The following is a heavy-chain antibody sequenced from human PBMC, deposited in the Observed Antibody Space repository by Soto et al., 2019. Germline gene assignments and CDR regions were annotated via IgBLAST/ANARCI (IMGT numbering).Heavy chain of an antibody. J-gene: IGHJ6*02. CDR3: ARVLLTEQGDYYYGMDV. CDR2: IWYDGSNK. V-gene: IGHV3-33*01. D-gene: IGHD3-10*01. CDR1: GFTFSSYG. Sequence: GGSLRLSCAASGFTFSSYGMHWVRQAPGKGLEWVAVIWYDGSNKYYADSVKGRFTISRDNSKNTLYLQMNSLRAEDTAVYYCARVLLTEQGDYYYGMDVWGQGTTVTVSS.